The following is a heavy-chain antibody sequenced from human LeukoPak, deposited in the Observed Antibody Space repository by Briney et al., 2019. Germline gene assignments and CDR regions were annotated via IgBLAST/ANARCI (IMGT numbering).Heavy chain of an antibody. CDR3: ARGSIVGATFDYFDY. V-gene: IGHV1-2*02. CDR1: GYTFSGYY. D-gene: IGHD1-26*01. CDR2: IKPNSGGT. Sequence: ASVKVSCKASGYTFSGYYVHWVRQAPGQGLEWMGWIKPNSGGTNYAQKFQGRVTMTRDTSISTAYMELSRLRSDDTAVYYCARGSIVGATFDYFDYWGQGTLVTVSS. J-gene: IGHJ4*02.